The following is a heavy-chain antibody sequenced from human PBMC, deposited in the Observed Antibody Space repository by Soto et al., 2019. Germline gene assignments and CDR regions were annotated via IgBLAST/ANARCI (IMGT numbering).Heavy chain of an antibody. V-gene: IGHV3-33*01. J-gene: IGHJ2*01. CDR2: IWYDGSNK. Sequence: QVQLVESGGGVVQPGRSLRLSCVTSGFTFSSYGMHWVRQGPGKGLEWEAVIWYDGSNKYYADSVNGRFTISRDDSKNTLYLQMNSLRAEDTAVYYCARGPMTTVTTWGDWYFDLWGRGTLVTVSS. CDR1: GFTFSSYG. D-gene: IGHD4-17*01. CDR3: ARGPMTTVTTWGDWYFDL.